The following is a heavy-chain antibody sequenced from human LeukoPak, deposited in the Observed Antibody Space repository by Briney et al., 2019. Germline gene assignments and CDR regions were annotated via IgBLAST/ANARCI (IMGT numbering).Heavy chain of an antibody. J-gene: IGHJ4*02. CDR2: IYYSGST. D-gene: IGHD3-16*02. CDR3: ATFGGVIVTSGYSSYYFDY. V-gene: IGHV4-31*03. CDR1: GGSISRGGYY. Sequence: KPSQTLSLTCTVSGGSISRGGYYWSWIRQHPGKGLEWIGYIYYSGSTYYNPSLKSRVTISVDTSKNQFSLKLSSVTAADTAVYYCATFGGVIVTSGYSSYYFDYWGQGTLVTVSS.